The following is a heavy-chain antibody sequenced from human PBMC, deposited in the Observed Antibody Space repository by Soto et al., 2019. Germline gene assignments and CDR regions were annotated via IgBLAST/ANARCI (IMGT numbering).Heavy chain of an antibody. V-gene: IGHV4-31*03. J-gene: IGHJ5*02. CDR1: DGSISSGGYF. CDR2: IYYSGST. D-gene: IGHD1-26*01. Sequence: SETLSLTCTVSDGSISSGGYFWSWIRQHPGKGLEWIGYIYYSGSTYYNPSLTSRVTISVDTSKNQFSLKLTSVTAADTAVYYCARGWEGNWFDPWGQGTLVTVSS. CDR3: ARGWEGNWFDP.